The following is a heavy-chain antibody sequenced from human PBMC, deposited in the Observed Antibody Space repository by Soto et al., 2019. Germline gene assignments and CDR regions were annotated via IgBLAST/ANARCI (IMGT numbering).Heavy chain of an antibody. V-gene: IGHV4-31*03. D-gene: IGHD3-10*01. Sequence: PPETLSLTCTVSGCSISSGCYYWSWLRQHPGKGLEWIGYIYYSGSTYYNPSLKSRVTISVDTSKNQFSLKLSSVTAADTAVYYCARVGGSGSNNWFDPWGQGTLVTVSS. CDR2: IYYSGST. CDR1: GCSISSGCYY. J-gene: IGHJ5*02. CDR3: ARVGGSGSNNWFDP.